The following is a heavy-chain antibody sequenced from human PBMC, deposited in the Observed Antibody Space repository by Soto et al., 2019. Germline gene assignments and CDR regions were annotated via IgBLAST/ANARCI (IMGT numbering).Heavy chain of an antibody. V-gene: IGHV3-9*01. CDR2: ISWNSVDI. CDR1: GFTFNDYA. J-gene: IGHJ4*02. Sequence: EVQLVESGGGLAQPGRSLRLSCTASGFTFNDYAMHWVWQGPGKGLEWVAGISWNSVDIGYADSVKGRFSISRDNAKNSLYLQMNDLRPEDTALYYCSRGGSSRLPPNYWGQGTLVIVSS. CDR3: SRGGSSRLPPNY. D-gene: IGHD2-2*01.